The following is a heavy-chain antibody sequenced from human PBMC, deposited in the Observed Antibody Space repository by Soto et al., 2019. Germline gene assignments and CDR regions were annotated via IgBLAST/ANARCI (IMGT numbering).Heavy chain of an antibody. CDR2: ISYDGSNK. CDR3: ARDPYYDSSGYYPRFDY. J-gene: IGHJ4*02. V-gene: IGHV3-30-3*01. Sequence: QVQLVESGGGVVQPGRSLRLSCAASGFTFSSYAMHWVRQAPGKGLEWVAVISYDGSNKYYADSVKGRFTISRDNSKNTLYLQMNSQRAEDTAVYYCARDPYYDSSGYYPRFDYWGQVTLVTVSS. D-gene: IGHD3-22*01. CDR1: GFTFSSYA.